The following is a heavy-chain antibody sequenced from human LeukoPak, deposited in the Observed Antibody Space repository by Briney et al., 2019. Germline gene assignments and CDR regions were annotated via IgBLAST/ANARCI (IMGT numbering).Heavy chain of an antibody. CDR3: ARFALKTPPTD. V-gene: IGHV3-23*01. CDR1: GFTFSSYG. Sequence: GGSLRLSCAASGFTFSSYGMSWVRQAPGKGLEWVSAISGSGGSTYYADSVKGRFTISRDNAKNSLFLQMNSLRAEDTAVYYCARFALKTPPTDWGQGTLVTVSS. J-gene: IGHJ4*02. CDR2: ISGSGGST.